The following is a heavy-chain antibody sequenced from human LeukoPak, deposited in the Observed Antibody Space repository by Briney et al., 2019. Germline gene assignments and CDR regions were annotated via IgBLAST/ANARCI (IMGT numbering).Heavy chain of an antibody. CDR3: ARDPPDGYGSGRGSDY. D-gene: IGHD3-10*01. CDR1: GYTFTSYG. CDR2: ISAYNGNT. Sequence: ASVKVSCTASGYTFTSYGISWVRQAPGQGLAWMGWISAYNGNTNYAQKLQGRVTMTTDTSTSTAYMELRSLRSDDTAVYYCARDPPDGYGSGRGSDYWGQGTLVTVSS. V-gene: IGHV1-18*01. J-gene: IGHJ4*02.